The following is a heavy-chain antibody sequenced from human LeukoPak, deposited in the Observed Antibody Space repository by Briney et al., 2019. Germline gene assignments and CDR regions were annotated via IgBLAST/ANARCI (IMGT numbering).Heavy chain of an antibody. V-gene: IGHV3-53*05. CDR2: IYSGGST. D-gene: IGHD6-13*01. Sequence: PGGSLRLSCAASGFTVSSNYMSWVRQAPGKGLEWVSVIYSGGSTYYADSVKGRFTISRDNSKNTLYLQMNSLRAEDTAVYYCARDFQIPIAAVCDYWGQGTLVTVSS. CDR1: GFTVSSNY. CDR3: ARDFQIPIAAVCDY. J-gene: IGHJ4*02.